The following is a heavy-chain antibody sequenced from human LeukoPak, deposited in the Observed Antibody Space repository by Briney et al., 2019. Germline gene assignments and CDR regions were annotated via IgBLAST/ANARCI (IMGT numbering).Heavy chain of an antibody. V-gene: IGHV1-2*02. CDR3: ARVSLDYYDSSGYYYYFDY. J-gene: IGHJ4*02. CDR2: INPNSGGT. Sequence: ASVTVSCKASGYTFTGYYMHWVRQAPGQGLEWMGWINPNSGGTNYAQKFQGRVTMTWDTSISTAYMELSSLRSDDTAVYYCARVSLDYYDSSGYYYYFDYWGQGTLVTVSS. D-gene: IGHD3-22*01. CDR1: GYTFTGYY.